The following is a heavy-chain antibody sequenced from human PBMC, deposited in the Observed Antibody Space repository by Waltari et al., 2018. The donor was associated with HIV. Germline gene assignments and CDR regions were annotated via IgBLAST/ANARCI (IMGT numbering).Heavy chain of an antibody. CDR2: IKPNTEGGTT. D-gene: IGHD1-26*01. J-gene: IGHJ4*02. CDR3: STGPSVGIV. CDR1: GFTFTNAW. V-gene: IGHV3-15*05. Sequence: EAQLVESGGDLVKPGESLRLSCAASGFTFTNAWMNWVRQAQGKGLEWVGRIKPNTEGGTTDFAAPVKGRFTISRDDSKNMVYLQMNSLKTEDTAVYYCSTGPSVGIVWGQGTLVTVSS.